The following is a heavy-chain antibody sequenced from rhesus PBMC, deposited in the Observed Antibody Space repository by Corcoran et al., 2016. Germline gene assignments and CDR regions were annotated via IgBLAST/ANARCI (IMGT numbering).Heavy chain of an antibody. Sequence: QVQLQESGPGVVKPSETLSLTCAVSGYSISSGYDRSRIRQPPGKGLEWIGYIYGSSGSTNYNPSLKNRVTISKDTSKSQFSLKLSSVTAADTAVYYCAREVMVVPTYYFDSWGQGVLVTVSS. D-gene: IGHD2-21*01. CDR2: IYGSSGST. CDR3: AREVMVVPTYYFDS. CDR1: GYSISSGYD. J-gene: IGHJ4*01. V-gene: IGHV4-76*01.